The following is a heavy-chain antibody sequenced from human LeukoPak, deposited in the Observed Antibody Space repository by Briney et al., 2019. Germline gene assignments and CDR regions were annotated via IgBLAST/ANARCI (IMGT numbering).Heavy chain of an antibody. CDR3: ARKTYSSGWRVPIDC. J-gene: IGHJ4*02. Sequence: PSETLSLTCTVSGGSVSSHTYYWGWIRQPPGKGLEWIGSMHYIGSSYYNPSLKSRVTISIYKSKYQFSLNLSSVTAPDTATYYCARKTYSSGWRVPIDCWGRGTLATVSS. CDR1: GGSVSSHTYY. CDR2: MHYIGSS. V-gene: IGHV4-39*01. D-gene: IGHD6-19*01.